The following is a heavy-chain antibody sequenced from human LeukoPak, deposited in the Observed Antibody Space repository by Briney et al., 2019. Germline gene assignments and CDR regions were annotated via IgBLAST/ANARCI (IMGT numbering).Heavy chain of an antibody. V-gene: IGHV3-15*01. J-gene: IGHJ4*02. CDR2: IKSKTDGGTT. CDR3: TTEMRWELLFDD. Sequence: GGPLRLSCAASGFTFSDAWMSWVRQTPGKGLEWVGRIKSKTDGGTTDYAAPVKGRFSISRDDSENTLYLQMDSLKTEDTGVYYCTTEMRWELLFDDWGQGTLVTVSS. D-gene: IGHD1-26*01. CDR1: GFTFSDAW.